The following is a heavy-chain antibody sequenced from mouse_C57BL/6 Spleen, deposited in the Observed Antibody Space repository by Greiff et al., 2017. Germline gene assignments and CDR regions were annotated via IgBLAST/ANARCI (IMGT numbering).Heavy chain of an antibody. CDR2: IRNKANGYTT. CDR3: ARSASAPYYAMDY. V-gene: IGHV7-3*01. J-gene: IGHJ4*01. D-gene: IGHD6-1*01. CDR1: GFTFTDYY. Sequence: DVKLVESGGGLVQPGGSLSLSCAASGFTFTDYYMSWVRQPPGKALEWLGFIRNKANGYTTEYSASVKGRFTISRDNSQSILYLQMNALRAEDSATYYCARSASAPYYAMDYWGQGTSVTVSS.